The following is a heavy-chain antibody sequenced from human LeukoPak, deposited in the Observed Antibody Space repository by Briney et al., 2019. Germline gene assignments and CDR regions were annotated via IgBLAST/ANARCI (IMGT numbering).Heavy chain of an antibody. CDR3: ARDRYYSSDYYSDY. V-gene: IGHV4-61*02. CDR2: LYTSGST. D-gene: IGHD3-22*01. Sequence: SQTLSLTCTVSGGSISSGSYYWSWIRQPAGKGLEWIGRLYTSGSTNYNPSLKSRVTISVDTSKNQFSLKLSSVTAADTAVYYCARDRYYSSDYYSDYWGQGTLVTVSS. J-gene: IGHJ4*02. CDR1: GGSISSGSYY.